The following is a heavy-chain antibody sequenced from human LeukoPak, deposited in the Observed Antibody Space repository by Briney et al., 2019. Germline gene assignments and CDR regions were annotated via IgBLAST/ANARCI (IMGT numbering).Heavy chain of an antibody. CDR3: ARDPRYSSGWYRGGNWFDP. J-gene: IGHJ5*02. CDR1: GFSFSTYS. Sequence: GGSLRLSCRASGFSFSTYSMNWVRQAPGKGLEWVSSISSSSSYIYYADSVKGRFTISRDNAKNSLYLQMNSLRAEDTAVYYCARDPRYSSGWYRGGNWFDPWGQGTLVTVSS. D-gene: IGHD6-19*01. V-gene: IGHV3-21*01. CDR2: ISSSSSYI.